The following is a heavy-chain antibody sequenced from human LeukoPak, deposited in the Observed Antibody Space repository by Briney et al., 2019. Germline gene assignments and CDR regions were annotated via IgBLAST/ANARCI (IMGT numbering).Heavy chain of an antibody. CDR1: GFTFSDYY. CDR2: ISSSGSTI. J-gene: IGHJ6*02. CDR3: ARDGPLSPHYDFWSGYFSAYGMDV. V-gene: IGHV3-11*01. D-gene: IGHD3-3*01. Sequence: GGSLRLSCAASGFTFSDYYMSWIRQAPGKGLEWVSYISSSGSTIYYADSVKGRFTISRDNAKNSLYLQMNSLRAEDTAVYYCARDGPLSPHYDFWSGYFSAYGMDVWGQGTTVTVSS.